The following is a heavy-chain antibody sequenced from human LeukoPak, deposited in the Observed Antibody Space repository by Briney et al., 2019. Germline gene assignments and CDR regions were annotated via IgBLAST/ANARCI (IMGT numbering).Heavy chain of an antibody. J-gene: IGHJ4*02. D-gene: IGHD6-6*01. CDR2: INWNGGST. CDR3: ARDPGAARQYYFDY. CDR1: GFTFDDYG. Sequence: PGGSLRLSCAASGFTFDDYGMSRVRQAPGKGLEWVFGINWNGGSTGYADSVKGRFTISRDNAKNTLYLQMNSLRAEDTAVYYCARDPGAARQYYFDYWGQGTLVTVSS. V-gene: IGHV3-20*04.